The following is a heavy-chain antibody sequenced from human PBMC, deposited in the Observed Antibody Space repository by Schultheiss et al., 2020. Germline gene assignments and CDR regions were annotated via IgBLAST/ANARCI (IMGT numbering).Heavy chain of an antibody. CDR1: GFTFSRYS. D-gene: IGHD1-26*01. V-gene: IGHV3-48*04. CDR2: ISSSGRTI. CDR3: ARLVGALDY. Sequence: GESLKISCAASGFTFSRYSMNWVRQTPGKGLEWVSYISSSGRTIYYADSVKGRFTISRDNAKNSLYLQMNTLRAEDTAVYYCARLVGALDYWGQGTLVTVSS. J-gene: IGHJ4*02.